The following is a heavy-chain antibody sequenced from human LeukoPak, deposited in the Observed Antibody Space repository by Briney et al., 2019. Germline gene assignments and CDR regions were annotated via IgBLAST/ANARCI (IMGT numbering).Heavy chain of an antibody. J-gene: IGHJ5*02. V-gene: IGHV3-7*01. Sequence: GGSLRLSCAASGFTFSNHALSWVRQAPGKGLEWVASIKQDGSEKYFVDSVKGRFTISRDNAKNSLYLQMNSLRAEDTAVYYCARGCSGGSCYESKFDPWGQGTLVTVSS. D-gene: IGHD2-15*01. CDR1: GFTFSNHA. CDR2: IKQDGSEK. CDR3: ARGCSGGSCYESKFDP.